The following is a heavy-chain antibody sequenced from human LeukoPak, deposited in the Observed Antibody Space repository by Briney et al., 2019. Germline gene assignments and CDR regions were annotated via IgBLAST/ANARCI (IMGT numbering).Heavy chain of an antibody. CDR1: GYTFTSYG. V-gene: IGHV1-18*01. Sequence: GASVKVSCKASGYTFTSYGISWVRQAPGQGLEWMGWISAYNGNTNYAQKLQGRVTMTTDTSTSTAYMELRSLRSDDTAVYYCARDDKGYSGYDYAFDIWGQGTMVTVSS. J-gene: IGHJ3*02. CDR2: ISAYNGNT. CDR3: ARDDKGYSGYDYAFDI. D-gene: IGHD5-12*01.